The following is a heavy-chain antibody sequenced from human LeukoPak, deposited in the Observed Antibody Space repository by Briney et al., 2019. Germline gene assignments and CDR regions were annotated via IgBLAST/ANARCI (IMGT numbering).Heavy chain of an antibody. D-gene: IGHD3-10*01. V-gene: IGHV1-8*01. CDR2: MNPINGNT. J-gene: IGHJ5*02. CDR1: GFTLTSYD. CDR3: VRDGEGVAISVNFWFDP. Sequence: GASVKVSCKASGFTLTSYDINWVRQAPGQGLEWMGWMNPINGNTGYARKFQGRVTMTRDTSISTAYMELRSLTSEDTAIYYCVRDGEGVAISVNFWFDPWGQGTLVTVSS.